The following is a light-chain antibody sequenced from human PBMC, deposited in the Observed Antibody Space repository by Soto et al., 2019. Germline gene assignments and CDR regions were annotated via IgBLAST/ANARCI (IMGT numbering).Light chain of an antibody. CDR1: QSVSSSY. Sequence: EIVLTQSPGTLSLSPGERATLSCRASQSVSSSYLAWYQQKPGQAPRLLIYGASSRATGIPDRFSGSGSGSHFTLTISRLEPEDCAVYYCQQYGSSLFTFGPGSDVEIK. CDR2: GAS. J-gene: IGKJ3*01. V-gene: IGKV3-20*01. CDR3: QQYGSSLFT.